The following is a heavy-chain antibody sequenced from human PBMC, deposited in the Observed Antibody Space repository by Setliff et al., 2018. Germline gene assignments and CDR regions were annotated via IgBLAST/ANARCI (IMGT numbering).Heavy chain of an antibody. Sequence: SVKVSCKASGGTFSSYGVTWVRQAPGQGLEWMGGTIPIFGSTNYAQKFQGRVIMTIDSSTTTAYLELKTLRSDDTAVYYCARGRGPDIVVTIPGDYWGQGTQVTVSS. CDR1: GGTFSSYG. CDR2: TIPIFGST. D-gene: IGHD2-15*01. J-gene: IGHJ4*02. CDR3: ARGRGPDIVVTIPGDY. V-gene: IGHV1-69*05.